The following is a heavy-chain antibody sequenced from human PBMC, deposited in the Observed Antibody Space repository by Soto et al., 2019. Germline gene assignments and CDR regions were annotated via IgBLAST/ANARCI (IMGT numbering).Heavy chain of an antibody. CDR1: GGSISSYY. D-gene: IGHD1-7*01. CDR2: IYHSGST. J-gene: IGHJ5*02. CDR3: ARDSLTGNYFDP. Sequence: PSETLSLTCTVSGGSISSYYWSWIRQPPGKGLEWIGYIYHSGSTLYNPSLKSRVTISIDKSKNQFSLRLSSVSAADTAVYYCARDSLTGNYFDPWGQGTLVTVSS. V-gene: IGHV4-59*12.